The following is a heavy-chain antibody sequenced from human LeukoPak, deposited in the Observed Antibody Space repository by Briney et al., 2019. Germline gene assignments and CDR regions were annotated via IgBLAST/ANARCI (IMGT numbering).Heavy chain of an antibody. CDR1: RFTFSSYC. J-gene: IGHJ4*02. CDR3: ARDTRGIFDC. Sequence: PGGSLRLSCAASRFTFSSYCMTWVRQAPGKGLEWVANTKQDGSEIHYVDSVRGRFTISRDNAKHSLYLQMNSLRVEDTAVYYCARDTRGIFDCWGQGTLVTVSS. D-gene: IGHD3-10*01. CDR2: TKQDGSEI. V-gene: IGHV3-7*01.